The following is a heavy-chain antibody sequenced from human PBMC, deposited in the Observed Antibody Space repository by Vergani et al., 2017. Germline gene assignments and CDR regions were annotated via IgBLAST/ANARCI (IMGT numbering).Heavy chain of an antibody. J-gene: IGHJ4*01. CDR1: GFTFIMHA. Sequence: EVQLLESGGDLVQPGGSLRLSCAASGFTFIMHAMRWVRQAPGKGLEWVSTLSASDRRTHYADSVKGRFTISRDISKNTLFLHMNSLRPEDTAIYYCVKEKIDLGSYFFDSWGHGILVTVSS. D-gene: IGHD2/OR15-2a*01. V-gene: IGHV3-23*01. CDR2: LSASDRRT. CDR3: VKEKIDLGSYFFDS.